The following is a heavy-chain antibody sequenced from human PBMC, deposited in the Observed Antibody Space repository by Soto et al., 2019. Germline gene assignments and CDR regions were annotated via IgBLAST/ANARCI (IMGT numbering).Heavy chain of an antibody. D-gene: IGHD1-26*01. V-gene: IGHV3-30-3*01. J-gene: IGHJ6*02. Sequence: VGSLRLSCAASGFTFSSYAMHWVRQAPGKGLEWVAVISYDGSNKYYADSVKGRFTISRDNSKNTLYLQMNSLRAEDTAVYYCARDVGPVGATSNYYYYGTDVWGQGTTVTVSS. CDR1: GFTFSSYA. CDR2: ISYDGSNK. CDR3: ARDVGPVGATSNYYYYGTDV.